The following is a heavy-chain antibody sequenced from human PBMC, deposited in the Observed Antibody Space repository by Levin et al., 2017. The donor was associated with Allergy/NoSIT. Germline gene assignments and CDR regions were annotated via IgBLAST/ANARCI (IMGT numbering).Heavy chain of an antibody. J-gene: IGHJ4*02. V-gene: IGHV3-23*01. Sequence: GGSLRLSCAASGFTFSSYAMSWVRQAPGKGLEWVSAISGRGGSTYYADSVKGRFTISRDNSKNTLYLQMNSLIAEDTAVYYCATDLGSSGSWVYWGQGTLVTVSS. CDR1: GFTFSSYA. D-gene: IGHD2-15*01. CDR2: ISGRGGST. CDR3: ATDLGSSGSWVY.